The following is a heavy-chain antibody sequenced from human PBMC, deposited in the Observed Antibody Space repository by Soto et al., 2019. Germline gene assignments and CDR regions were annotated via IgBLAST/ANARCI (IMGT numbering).Heavy chain of an antibody. D-gene: IGHD1-1*01. Sequence: GGSLRLSCAASGFTISTYCMHWVRHTPGTGLVWVSRTCRYGRELYYADSVKGRFTIYRDDAKNTLYLQMDSLRVEDTGIYYCVRGTTAWRGMDYWGQGALVTVSS. CDR2: TCRYGREL. CDR1: GFTISTYC. J-gene: IGHJ4*02. CDR3: VRGTTAWRGMDY. V-gene: IGHV3-74*01.